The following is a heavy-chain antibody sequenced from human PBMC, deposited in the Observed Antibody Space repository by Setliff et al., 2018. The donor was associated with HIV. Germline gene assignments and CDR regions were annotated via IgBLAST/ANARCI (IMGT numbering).Heavy chain of an antibody. V-gene: IGHV4-4*07. CDR3: ARMGIVVVVAAPNWYFDL. Sequence: SETLSLTCTVSGGSISSYYWSWIRQPAGKGLEWIGRIYTSGSTNYNPSLKSRVTMSIDTSKNQFSLRLSSVTAADTAVYYCARMGIVVVVAAPNWYFDLWGRGTLVTVSS. CDR1: GGSISSYY. D-gene: IGHD2-15*01. CDR2: IYTSGST. J-gene: IGHJ2*01.